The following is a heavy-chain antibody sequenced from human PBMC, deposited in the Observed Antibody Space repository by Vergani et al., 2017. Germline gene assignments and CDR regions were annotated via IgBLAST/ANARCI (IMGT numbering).Heavy chain of an antibody. CDR1: GFTFDDYG. CDR3: ASQYYYDSSGKRGY. D-gene: IGHD3-22*01. CDR2: IQWNGGST. J-gene: IGHJ4*02. Sequence: EVDLVESGGGLAQPGGSLRLSCAASGFTFDDYGMSWVRQAPGKGLEWVSGIQWNGGSTGYADSVKGRFTISRDNAKKSLYLQMNSLRAADTALYYCASQYYYDSSGKRGYWGQGTLVTVSS. V-gene: IGHV3-20*04.